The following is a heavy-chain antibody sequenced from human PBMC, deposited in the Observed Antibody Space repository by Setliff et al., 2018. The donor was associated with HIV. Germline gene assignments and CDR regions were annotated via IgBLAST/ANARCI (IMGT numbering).Heavy chain of an antibody. CDR1: GGSISSYY. CDR3: ASSRQWLIWYFDY. D-gene: IGHD6-19*01. Sequence: SETLSLTCTVSGGSISSYYWSWIRQPPGKGLEWIGYIYYSGSIYYNPSLKSRVTISVDTSKNQFSLKLSSVTAADTAVYYCASSRQWLIWYFDYWGQGTLVTVSS. CDR2: IYYSGSI. J-gene: IGHJ4*02. V-gene: IGHV4-59*08.